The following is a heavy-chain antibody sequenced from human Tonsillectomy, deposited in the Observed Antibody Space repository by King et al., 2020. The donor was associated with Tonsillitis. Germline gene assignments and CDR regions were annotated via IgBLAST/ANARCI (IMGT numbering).Heavy chain of an antibody. CDR2: ISGDGDSA. V-gene: IGHV3-43*02. Sequence: VQLVESGGGVVQPGGSLRLSCAASGFTFDYYVMHWVRHFPGKGLEWLSFISGDGDSAFYAASVKGRFTISRDNNNNSLYLQMNSLRTEDSAFYYCIRGRDGYKSLYFDYWGQGILVTVSS. CDR1: GFTFDYYV. D-gene: IGHD5-24*01. CDR3: IRGRDGYKSLYFDY. J-gene: IGHJ4*02.